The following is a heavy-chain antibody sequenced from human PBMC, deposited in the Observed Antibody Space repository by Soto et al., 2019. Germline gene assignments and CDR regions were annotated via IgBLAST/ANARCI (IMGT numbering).Heavy chain of an antibody. D-gene: IGHD6-6*01. CDR3: AKDGKEYSSSIYYYGMDV. V-gene: IGHV3-23*01. Sequence: EVQLLESGGGLVQPGGSLRLSCAASGFTFSSYAMSWVRQAPGKGLEWVSAISGSGGSTYYADSVKGRFTISRDNSKNTLYLHMNSLRAEDTAVYYCAKDGKEYSSSIYYYGMDVWGQGTTVTVSS. J-gene: IGHJ6*02. CDR2: ISGSGGST. CDR1: GFTFSSYA.